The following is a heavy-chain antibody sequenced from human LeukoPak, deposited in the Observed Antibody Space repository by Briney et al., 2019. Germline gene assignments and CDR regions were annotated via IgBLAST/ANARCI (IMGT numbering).Heavy chain of an antibody. CDR3: ARVRAVAGYFDY. D-gene: IGHD6-19*01. CDR2: IGTAGDT. J-gene: IGHJ4*02. Sequence: GGSLRPSCAASGFTFSSYDMHWVRQATGKGLEWVSAIGTAGDTYHPGSVKGRFTISRENAKNSLYLQMNSLRAEDTAVYYCARVRAVAGYFDYWGQGTLVTVSS. CDR1: GFTFSSYD. V-gene: IGHV3-13*01.